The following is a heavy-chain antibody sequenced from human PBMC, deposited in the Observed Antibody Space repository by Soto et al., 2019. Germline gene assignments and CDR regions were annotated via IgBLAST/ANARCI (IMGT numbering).Heavy chain of an antibody. J-gene: IGHJ5*02. D-gene: IGHD1-26*01. CDR2: IYSGGST. CDR1: GFTVSSNY. V-gene: IGHV3-53*04. Sequence: GGSLRLSCAASGFTVSSNYMSWVRQAPGKGLEWVSVIYSGGSTYYADSVKGRFTISRHNSKNTLYLQMNSLRAEDTAVYYCARETQRVGATTNWFDPWGQGTLVTVSS. CDR3: ARETQRVGATTNWFDP.